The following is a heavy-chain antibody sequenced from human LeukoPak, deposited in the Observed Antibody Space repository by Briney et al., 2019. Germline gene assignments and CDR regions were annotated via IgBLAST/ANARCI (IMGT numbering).Heavy chain of an antibody. CDR3: ARDNGAVAGPYNFDY. J-gene: IGHJ4*02. Sequence: GGSLRLSCAASGFTFSSYWMHWVRKAPGKGLVWVSRINSDGSSTSYADSVKGRFTISRDNAKNTLYLQMNSLRAEDTAVYYCARDNGAVAGPYNFDYWGQGTLVTVSS. CDR1: GFTFSSYW. D-gene: IGHD6-19*01. CDR2: INSDGSST. V-gene: IGHV3-74*01.